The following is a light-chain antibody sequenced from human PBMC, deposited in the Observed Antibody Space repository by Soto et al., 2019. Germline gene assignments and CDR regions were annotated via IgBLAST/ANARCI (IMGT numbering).Light chain of an antibody. V-gene: IGLV2-14*01. CDR2: DVS. J-gene: IGLJ3*02. Sequence: QSVLTQSASVSGSPGQSITISCTGTSSDVGGYNYVYWYQQHPGKAPKLIIYDVSNRPSGVSTRFSGSKSGNTASLTISGLQAEDEADYSCSSYTSTNSGVFGGGTKLTVL. CDR3: SSYTSTNSGV. CDR1: SSDVGGYNY.